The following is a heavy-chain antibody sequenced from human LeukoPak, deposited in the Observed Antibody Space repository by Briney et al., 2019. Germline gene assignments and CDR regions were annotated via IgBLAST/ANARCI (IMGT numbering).Heavy chain of an antibody. J-gene: IGHJ6*03. D-gene: IGHD2-2*03. CDR2: IRYDGSNK. CDR1: GFTFSSYG. V-gene: IGHV3-30*02. CDR3: AKGGYCSSTGCYKPPHYYYYYMDV. Sequence: PGGSLRLSCAASGFTFSSYGMHWVRQAPGKGLEWVAFIRYDGSNKYYADSVKGRFTISRDNSKNTLYLQMISLRAEDTAVYYCAKGGYCSSTGCYKPPHYYYYYMDVWGKGTTVTVSS.